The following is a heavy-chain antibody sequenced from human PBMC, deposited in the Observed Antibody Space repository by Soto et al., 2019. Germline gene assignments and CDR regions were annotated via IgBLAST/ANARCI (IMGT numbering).Heavy chain of an antibody. D-gene: IGHD4-17*01. J-gene: IGHJ5*02. Sequence: SETLSLTCTVSGGSISSSSYYWGWIRQPPGKGLEWIGSIYYSGSTYYNPSLKSRVTISVDTSKNQFSLKLSSVTAADTAVYYCARRLDYEGLERECWFDPWGQGTLVTVSS. CDR2: IYYSGST. CDR3: ARRLDYEGLERECWFDP. V-gene: IGHV4-39*01. CDR1: GGSISSSSYY.